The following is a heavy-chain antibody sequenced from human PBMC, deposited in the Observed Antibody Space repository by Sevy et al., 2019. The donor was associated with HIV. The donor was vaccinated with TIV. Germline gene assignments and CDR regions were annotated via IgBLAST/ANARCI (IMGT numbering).Heavy chain of an antibody. CDR3: AKGNSGSFDY. D-gene: IGHD3-22*01. CDR1: GFSFSTYW. CDR2: IKQDESEK. Sequence: GGSLRLSCAASGFSFSTYWMHWVRQAPGKGLEWVANIKQDESEKYYVASVKGRSTISRDNAKNSVYLEMNSLGPEDTAIYYCAKGNSGSFDYWGQGTLVTVSS. J-gene: IGHJ4*02. V-gene: IGHV3-7*01.